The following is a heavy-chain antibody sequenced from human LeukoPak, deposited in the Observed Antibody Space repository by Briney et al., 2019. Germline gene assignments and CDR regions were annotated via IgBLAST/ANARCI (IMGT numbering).Heavy chain of an antibody. CDR2: ISGSGGST. J-gene: IGHJ5*02. CDR1: GFTFSSYA. CDR3: AKDLGRFGRPRFDP. V-gene: IGHV3-23*01. D-gene: IGHD3-10*01. Sequence: GGSLRLSGAASGFTFSSYAVSWVRQAPGKGLEWVSAISGSGGSTYYADSVKGRFTISRDNSKNTLYLQMNSLRAEDTAVYYCAKDLGRFGRPRFDPWGQGTLVTVSS.